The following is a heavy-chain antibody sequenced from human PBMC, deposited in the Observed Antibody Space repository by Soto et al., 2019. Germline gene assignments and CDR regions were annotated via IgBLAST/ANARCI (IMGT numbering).Heavy chain of an antibody. CDR2: IWPGGTT. Sequence: EVQLVESGGGLIQPGGSLRLSCAATGFSVTSNYMSWVRQSPGGGLEWVSLIWPGGTTYYADSVRGRFTVSRDNSNNTLFLQMSSRRADDTAVYYGAKVGDSSDYYPAPIDAWGQGTLVTVSS. V-gene: IGHV3-53*01. J-gene: IGHJ5*02. CDR3: AKVGDSSDYYPAPIDA. D-gene: IGHD3-22*01. CDR1: GFSVTSNY.